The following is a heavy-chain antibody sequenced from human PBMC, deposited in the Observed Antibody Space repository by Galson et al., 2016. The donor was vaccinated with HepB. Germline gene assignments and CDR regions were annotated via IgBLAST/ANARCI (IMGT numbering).Heavy chain of an antibody. CDR2: VSYSGTT. CDR1: GGSVNHKNFC. Sequence: SETLSLTCAMSGGSVNHKNFCWGWIRQPPGEGLEWIGTVSYSGTTFYNPSLRSRLTMSVGTSYNQVSLKLTSVTAAESAVYYCARRGSNGEDPFDIWGQGTKVTVSS. V-gene: IGHV4-39*01. J-gene: IGHJ3*02. CDR3: ARRGSNGEDPFDI. D-gene: IGHD7-27*01.